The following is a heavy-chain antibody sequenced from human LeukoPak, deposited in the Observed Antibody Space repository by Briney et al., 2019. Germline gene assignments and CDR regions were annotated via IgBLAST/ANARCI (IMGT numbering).Heavy chain of an antibody. D-gene: IGHD6-13*01. Sequence: QPGGSLRLSCAASGFSFDDYGMHWVRQAPGKGPEWVSLISGDGGSTYYADSVRGRVTIYRDNSKNSLYLQMNSLRTEDTALYYCAKDSSSWYYYWGQGTLVTVSS. CDR2: ISGDGGST. V-gene: IGHV3-43*02. CDR1: GFSFDDYG. CDR3: AKDSSSWYYY. J-gene: IGHJ4*02.